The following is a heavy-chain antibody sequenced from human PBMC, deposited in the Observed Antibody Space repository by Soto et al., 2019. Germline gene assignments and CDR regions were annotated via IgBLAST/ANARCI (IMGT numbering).Heavy chain of an antibody. CDR1: GGSIGSYY. D-gene: IGHD1-20*01. V-gene: IGHV4-59*01. Sequence: SETLSLTCTVSGGSIGSYYWSWIRQPPGKGLEWIGYIYYSGSTNYNPSLKSRVTISVDTSKNQFSLKLSSVTAADTAVYYCARGSHNWNAVYYYYYMDVWGKGTTVTVSS. J-gene: IGHJ6*03. CDR2: IYYSGST. CDR3: ARGSHNWNAVYYYYYMDV.